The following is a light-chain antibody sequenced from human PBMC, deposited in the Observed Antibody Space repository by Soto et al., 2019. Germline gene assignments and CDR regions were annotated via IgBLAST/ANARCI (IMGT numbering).Light chain of an antibody. CDR3: QQYNNRPSMYT. J-gene: IGKJ2*01. V-gene: IGKV3-15*01. Sequence: DIVMTQSPVTLSVSPGERATLSCRASQSVSINLAWYQHKPGQAPRLLIYAASTRATGIQARFSGSGSGTEFTLTISSLQSEYFALYYCQQYNNRPSMYTFGPGTKLEIK. CDR1: QSVSIN. CDR2: AAS.